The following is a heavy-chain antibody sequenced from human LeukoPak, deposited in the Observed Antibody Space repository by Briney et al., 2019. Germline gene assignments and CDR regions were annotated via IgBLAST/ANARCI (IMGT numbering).Heavy chain of an antibody. CDR3: ARDGYGSATYYFDY. J-gene: IGHJ4*02. V-gene: IGHV3-30*04. D-gene: IGHD5-18*01. CDR2: ISYDGSNK. CDR1: GFTFSSYA. Sequence: GGSLRLSCAASGFTFSSYAMHWVRQAPGKGLEWVAVISYDGSNKYYADSVKGRFTISRDNSKNTLYLQMNSLRAEDTSVYYCARDGYGSATYYFDYWGQGTLVTVSS.